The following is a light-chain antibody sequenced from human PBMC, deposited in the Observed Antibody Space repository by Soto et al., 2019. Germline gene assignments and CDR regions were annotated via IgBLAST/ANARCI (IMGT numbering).Light chain of an antibody. Sequence: DIQMTQSPSSLSASVGDRVTITCRASQSVGSTLNWYQQKPGEAPKLLIYSASTLQSGVPSRFSGSGFETDFTLTLSSLQPENFATYYCQQSYSIPYTFGQGTKLEFK. CDR2: SAS. J-gene: IGKJ2*01. V-gene: IGKV1-39*01. CDR1: QSVGST. CDR3: QQSYSIPYT.